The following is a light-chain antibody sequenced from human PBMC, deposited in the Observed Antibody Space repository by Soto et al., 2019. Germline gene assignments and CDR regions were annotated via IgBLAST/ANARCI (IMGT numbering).Light chain of an antibody. V-gene: IGLV7-46*01. CDR3: PPFYSGAWV. CDR2: DTG. J-gene: IGLJ3*02. CDR1: TGAVTGSHC. Sequence: QAVVTQEPSLTVSPGGTVTLTCGSSTGAVTGSHCPYWFQQKPGQAPRTLIYDTGNRHSWTPARFSGSLLGGKAALTLSGGRLGEEVNFYCPPFYSGAWVFGGGTKVTAL.